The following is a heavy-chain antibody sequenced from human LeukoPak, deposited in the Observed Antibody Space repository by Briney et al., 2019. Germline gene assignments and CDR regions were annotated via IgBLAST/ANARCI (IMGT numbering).Heavy chain of an antibody. D-gene: IGHD3-10*01. J-gene: IGHJ6*03. Sequence: SETLSLTCAVYGGSFSGYYWSWIRQPPGKGLEWIGEINHSGSTSYNPSLKSRVTISVDTSKNQFSLKLSSVTAADTAVYYCARRVRGVKYYYYYMDVWGKGTTVTISS. CDR1: GGSFSGYY. CDR3: ARRVRGVKYYYYYMDV. V-gene: IGHV4-34*01. CDR2: INHSGST.